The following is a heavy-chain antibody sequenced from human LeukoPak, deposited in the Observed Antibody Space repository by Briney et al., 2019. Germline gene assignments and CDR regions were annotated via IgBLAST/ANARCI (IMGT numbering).Heavy chain of an antibody. CDR1: GFTFSSYG. V-gene: IGHV3-30*18. Sequence: PGGSLRLSCAASGFTFSSYGMHWVRQAPGKGLEWVAVISYDGSNKYYADSVKGRFNITRENSKNTLYLHMNRLGAEDAAVYYCAQGEFDYWGQGTLVTVSS. D-gene: IGHD3-10*01. J-gene: IGHJ4*02. CDR3: AQGEFDY. CDR2: ISYDGSNK.